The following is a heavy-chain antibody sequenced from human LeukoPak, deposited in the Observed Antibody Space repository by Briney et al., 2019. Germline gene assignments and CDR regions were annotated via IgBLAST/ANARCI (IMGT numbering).Heavy chain of an antibody. Sequence: GGSLRLSCSVSGFMFSSYAMHWVRQAPGKGLEWLAVIWHDGNTKYYGDSVKGRFTISRDNSKSSLYLQMSSRRVEDTAVFYWARGRGGNMTPDIDYWGQGTLVTVSS. J-gene: IGHJ4*02. V-gene: IGHV3-33*01. CDR3: ARGRGGNMTPDIDY. CDR1: GFMFSSYA. D-gene: IGHD4-23*01. CDR2: IWHDGNTK.